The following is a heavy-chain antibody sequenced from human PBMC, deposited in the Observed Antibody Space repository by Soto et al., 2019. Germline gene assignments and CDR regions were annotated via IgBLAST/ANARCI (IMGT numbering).Heavy chain of an antibody. Sequence: QLQLQESRPGLVKPSETLSLTCTVSGGSISSSSYYWGWIRQPPGKGLEWIGSIYYSGSTYYNPSLKSRVTISVDTSKNQCSLKLSSVTAADTAVYYCARNQGGQPYNYMDVWGKGTTVTVSS. CDR2: IYYSGST. CDR1: GGSISSSSYY. J-gene: IGHJ6*03. CDR3: ARNQGGQPYNYMDV. V-gene: IGHV4-39*01. D-gene: IGHD1-26*01.